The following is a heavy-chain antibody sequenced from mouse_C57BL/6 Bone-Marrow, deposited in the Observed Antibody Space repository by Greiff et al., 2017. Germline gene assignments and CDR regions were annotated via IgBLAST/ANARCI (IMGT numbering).Heavy chain of an antibody. D-gene: IGHD1-1*01. V-gene: IGHV1-72*01. J-gene: IGHJ2*01. CDR2: IDPNSGGT. CDR1: GYTFTSYW. CDR3: ARGNYYCSSPLDY. Sequence: QVQLQQPGAELVKPGASVKLSCKASGYTFTSYWMHWVKQRPGRGLEWIGRIDPNSGGTKYNEKFKSKATLTVDKPSSTAYMRLSSLTSEDAAVYYCARGNYYCSSPLDYGGQGTTLTVSS.